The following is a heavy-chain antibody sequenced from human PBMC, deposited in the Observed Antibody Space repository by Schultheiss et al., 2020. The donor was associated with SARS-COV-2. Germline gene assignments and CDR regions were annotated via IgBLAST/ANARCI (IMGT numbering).Heavy chain of an antibody. V-gene: IGHV4-59*12. Sequence: WGSLRLSCTVSGGSISSYYWSWIRQHPGKGLEWIGYIYYSGSTYYNPSLKSRVTISVDTSKNQFSLKLSSVTAADTAVYYCARGPRGAFDIWGQGTMVTVSS. CDR2: IYYSGST. CDR3: ARGPRGAFDI. CDR1: GGSISSYY. J-gene: IGHJ3*02.